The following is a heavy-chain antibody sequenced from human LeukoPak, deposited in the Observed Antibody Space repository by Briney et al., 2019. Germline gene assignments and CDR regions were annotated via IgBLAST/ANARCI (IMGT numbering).Heavy chain of an antibody. CDR3: SRGRLRGVPFDY. Sequence: ASVKVSCKASGYIFTGYYIHWVRQAPGQGLEWVGWINPNSGDTNYAQKFQGRVTMTRDTSISTAYMELSGLKSDDTAVCYCSRGRLRGVPFDYWGQGTLVTVSS. CDR1: GYIFTGYY. CDR2: INPNSGDT. V-gene: IGHV1-2*02. D-gene: IGHD2-2*01. J-gene: IGHJ4*02.